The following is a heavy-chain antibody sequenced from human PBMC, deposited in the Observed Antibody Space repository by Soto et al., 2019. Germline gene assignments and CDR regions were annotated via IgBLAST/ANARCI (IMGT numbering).Heavy chain of an antibody. V-gene: IGHV3-30*18. D-gene: IGHD4-4*01. CDR2: ISYDGSNK. Sequence: PGGSLRLSCAASGFTFSSYGMHWVRQAPGKGLEWVAVISYDGSNKYYADSVKGRFTIFRDNSKNTLYLQMNSLRAEDTAVYYCAKPRDDYSNYNGMDVWGQGTTVTVSS. CDR1: GFTFSSYG. J-gene: IGHJ6*02. CDR3: AKPRDDYSNYNGMDV.